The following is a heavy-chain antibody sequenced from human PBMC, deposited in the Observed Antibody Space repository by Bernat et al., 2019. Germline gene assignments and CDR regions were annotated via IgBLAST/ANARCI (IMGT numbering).Heavy chain of an antibody. Sequence: QVQLVQSGAEVKKPGASVKVSCKASGYTFTGYYMHWVRQAPGQGLEWMGWINPNSGGTNDAQKCQGWVTMTRNTTISTANMKLSRLGSNDTSVYYCTRDQSYSSSWGEYYFDYWGQGTLVTVSS. D-gene: IGHD6-6*01. CDR1: GYTFTGYY. V-gene: IGHV1-2*04. J-gene: IGHJ4*02. CDR3: TRDQSYSSSWGEYYFDY. CDR2: INPNSGGT.